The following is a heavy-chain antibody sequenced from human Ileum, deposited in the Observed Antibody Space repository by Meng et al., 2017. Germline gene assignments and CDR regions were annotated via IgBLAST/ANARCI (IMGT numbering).Heavy chain of an antibody. CDR1: GGSISSGDYY. CDR3: ARENTIFGVVWGSWFDP. J-gene: IGHJ5*02. D-gene: IGHD3-3*01. V-gene: IGHV4-30-4*01. CDR2: IYYSGST. Sequence: QVQLQESGPALVKPSQTLSLTCTLSGGSISSGDYYWCWIRQPPGKGLEWIGYIYYSGSTYYNPSLKSRVTISIDTSKNQFSLKLSSVTAADTAVYYCARENTIFGVVWGSWFDPWGQGTLVTVSS.